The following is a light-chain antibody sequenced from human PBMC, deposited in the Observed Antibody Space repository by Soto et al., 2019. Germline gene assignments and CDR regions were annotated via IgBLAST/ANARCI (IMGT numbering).Light chain of an antibody. V-gene: IGLV2-14*01. Sequence: QSALTQPASVSGSPGQSITISCTGTSSDVGGYNYVSWYQQHPGKAPKLMIYGVSNRPSGFSNRFSGSDSGNTASLTISGLQAQDEADSYYSSCTCTSSIVVFGGGTKLTVL. CDR1: SSDVGGYNY. CDR2: GVS. CDR3: SSCTCTSSIVV. J-gene: IGLJ2*01.